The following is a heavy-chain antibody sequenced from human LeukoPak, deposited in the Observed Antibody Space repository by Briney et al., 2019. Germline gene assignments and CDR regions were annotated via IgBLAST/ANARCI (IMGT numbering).Heavy chain of an antibody. J-gene: IGHJ4*02. V-gene: IGHV1-69*13. CDR2: IIPMFGTP. Sequence: GASVKVSCKASGGTFSTYSISWVRQAPGQGLEWMGGIIPMFGTPKYAQNFQDRVTITADESMNTAYMELTSLRSEDTAVYYCASPRRPGHFHPGWAPYFFDYWGQGTLVTVSS. D-gene: IGHD2-21*01. CDR3: ASPRRPGHFHPGWAPYFFDY. CDR1: GGTFSTYS.